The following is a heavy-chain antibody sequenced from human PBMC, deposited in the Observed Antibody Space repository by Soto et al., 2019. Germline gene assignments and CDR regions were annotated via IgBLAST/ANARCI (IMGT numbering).Heavy chain of an antibody. D-gene: IGHD3-3*01. CDR3: AKDSLYYDFWSGYSTPTSWFDP. Sequence: EVQLLESGGGLVQPGGSLRLSCAASGFTFSSYDMSWVRQAPGKGLEWVSAISGSGGSTYYADSVKGRFTISRDNSKNTLYLQMNSLRAEDTAVYYCAKDSLYYDFWSGYSTPTSWFDPWGQGTLVTVSS. CDR1: GFTFSSYD. CDR2: ISGSGGST. V-gene: IGHV3-23*01. J-gene: IGHJ5*02.